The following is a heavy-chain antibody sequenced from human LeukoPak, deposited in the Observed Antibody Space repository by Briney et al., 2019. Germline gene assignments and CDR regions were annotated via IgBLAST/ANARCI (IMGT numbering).Heavy chain of an antibody. CDR3: ARSIGYCSSTTCPNRYFDY. V-gene: IGHV3-7*03. J-gene: IGHJ4*02. CDR1: GFTFSSSW. Sequence: GGSLRLSCAASGFTFSSSWMTWVRQAPGKGLEWVANIKQDGSETYYVGSVKGRFTISRDNAKNSLYLQMNSLRAEDTAVYYCARSIGYCSSTTCPNRYFDYWGQGTLVTVSS. CDR2: IKQDGSET. D-gene: IGHD2-2*01.